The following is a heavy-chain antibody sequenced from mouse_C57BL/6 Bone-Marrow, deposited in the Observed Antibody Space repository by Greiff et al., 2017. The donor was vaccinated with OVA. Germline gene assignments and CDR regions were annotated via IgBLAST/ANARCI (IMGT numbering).Heavy chain of an antibody. V-gene: IGHV1-82*01. J-gene: IGHJ2*01. CDR2: IYPGDGDT. CDR1: GYAFGSSW. D-gene: IGHD1-1*01. Sequence: QVQLKQSGPELVKPGASVKISCKASGYAFGSSWMNWVKQRPGKGLEWIGRIYPGDGDTNYNGKFKGKATLTADKSSSTAYMQLSSLTSEDSAVYFCARGTVVTDYWGQGTTLTVSS. CDR3: ARGTVVTDY.